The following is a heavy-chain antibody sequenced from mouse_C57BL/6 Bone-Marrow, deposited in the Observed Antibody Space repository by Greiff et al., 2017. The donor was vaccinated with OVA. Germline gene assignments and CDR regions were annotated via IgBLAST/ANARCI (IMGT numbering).Heavy chain of an antibody. CDR3: ARSGLYYGSSYFDY. D-gene: IGHD1-1*01. CDR2: IDPETGGT. CDR1: GYTFTDYE. Sequence: VQGVESGAELVRPGASVTLSCKASGYTFTDYEMHWVKQTPVHGLEWIGAIDPETGGTAYNQKFKGKAILTADKSSSTAYMELRSLTSEDSAVYYCARSGLYYGSSYFDYWGQGTTLTVSS. J-gene: IGHJ2*01. V-gene: IGHV1-15*01.